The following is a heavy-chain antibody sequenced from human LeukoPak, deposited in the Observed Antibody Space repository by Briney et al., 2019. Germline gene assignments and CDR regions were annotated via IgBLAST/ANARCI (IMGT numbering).Heavy chain of an antibody. J-gene: IGHJ5*02. CDR1: GFTFSSYA. CDR3: ARETSYCCGGSCYGWFDP. Sequence: QAGGSLRLSCAASGFTFSSYAMHWVRQAPGKGLEWVAVISYDGSNKYYADSVKGRFTISRDNSKDTLYLQMNSLRAEDTAVYYCARETSYCCGGSCYGWFDPWGQGTLVTVSS. CDR2: ISYDGSNK. V-gene: IGHV3-30-3*01. D-gene: IGHD2-15*01.